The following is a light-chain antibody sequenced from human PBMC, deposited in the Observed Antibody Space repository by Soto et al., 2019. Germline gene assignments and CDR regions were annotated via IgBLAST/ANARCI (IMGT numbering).Light chain of an antibody. V-gene: IGKV3-20*01. CDR2: VAS. Sequence: EIVLTQSPGTLSLSPGERATLSCRASQSLSSTYLAWYQQKPGQSPRPLIFVASSRATGVPDRFSGSGSGTDFTLTISRLEPEDFAVYYCQQYDSTPFTFGQGTKLEIK. CDR3: QQYDSTPFT. J-gene: IGKJ2*01. CDR1: QSLSSTY.